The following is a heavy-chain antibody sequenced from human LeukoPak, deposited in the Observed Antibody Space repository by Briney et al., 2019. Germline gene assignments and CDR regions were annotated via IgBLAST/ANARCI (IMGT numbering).Heavy chain of an antibody. Sequence: SETLSLTCAVYGGSFSGYYWSWIRQPPGKGLEWIGEINHSGSTNYNPSLKSRVTISVDTSKNQFSLKLSSVTAADTAVYYCATGGSWNFDYWGQGTLVTVSS. D-gene: IGHD2-15*01. CDR2: INHSGST. V-gene: IGHV4-34*01. CDR1: GGSFSGYY. J-gene: IGHJ4*02. CDR3: ATGGSWNFDY.